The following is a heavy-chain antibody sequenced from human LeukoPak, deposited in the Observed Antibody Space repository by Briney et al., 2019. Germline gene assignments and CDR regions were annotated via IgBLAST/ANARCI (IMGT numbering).Heavy chain of an antibody. CDR2: ISAYNGNT. Sequence: GESLKISCKGSGYSFTSHGISWVRQAPGQGLEWMGWISAYNGNTNYAQKFQGRVTITADKSTSTAYMELSSLRSEDTAVYYCAKYSRNTFYYMDVWGKGTTVTVSS. CDR3: AKYSRNTFYYMDV. J-gene: IGHJ6*03. D-gene: IGHD2/OR15-2a*01. CDR1: GYSFTSHG. V-gene: IGHV1-18*01.